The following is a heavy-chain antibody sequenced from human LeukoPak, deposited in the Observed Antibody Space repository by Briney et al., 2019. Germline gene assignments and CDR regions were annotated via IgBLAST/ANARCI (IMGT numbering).Heavy chain of an antibody. CDR3: ARDGNDLPYDY. Sequence: ASVKVCCTSSGYTFTGYYMHWVRQAPGQGLEWMGWIKPNSGGTNYAQKFQGRVTMTRDTAISTAYMELSRLRSDDTAVYYCARDGNDLPYDYWGQGTLVTVSS. CDR2: IKPNSGGT. V-gene: IGHV1-2*02. J-gene: IGHJ4*02. D-gene: IGHD3/OR15-3a*01. CDR1: GYTFTGYY.